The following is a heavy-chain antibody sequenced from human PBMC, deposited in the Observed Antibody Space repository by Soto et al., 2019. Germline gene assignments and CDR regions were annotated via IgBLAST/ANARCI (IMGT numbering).Heavy chain of an antibody. CDR1: GYTFTSYG. V-gene: IGHV1-18*01. CDR3: AGDRGVSGSCSPFDY. CDR2: ISAYNGNT. J-gene: IGHJ4*02. Sequence: QVQLVQSGAEVKKPGASVKVSCKASGYTFTSYGISWVRQAPGQGLEWMGWISAYNGNTNYAQRLQGRVTMTTDTSXXTAYRERGSLRSDDTAVYYCAGDRGVSGSCSPFDYWGQGTLVTVSS. D-gene: IGHD2-15*01.